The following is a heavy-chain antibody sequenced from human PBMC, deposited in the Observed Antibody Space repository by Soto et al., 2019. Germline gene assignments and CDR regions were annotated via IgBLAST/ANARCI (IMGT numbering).Heavy chain of an antibody. CDR1: GYTFTSYY. V-gene: IGHV1-46*01. CDR3: AREGGYCSSTSCSSGMDV. CDR2: INPSGGST. J-gene: IGHJ6*02. D-gene: IGHD2-2*01. Sequence: ASVKVSCKASGYTFTSYYMHWVRQAPGQGLEWMGIINPSGGSTSYAQKFQGRVTMTRDTSTGTVYMELSSLRSEDTAVYYCAREGGYCSSTSCSSGMDVWGQGTTVTVSS.